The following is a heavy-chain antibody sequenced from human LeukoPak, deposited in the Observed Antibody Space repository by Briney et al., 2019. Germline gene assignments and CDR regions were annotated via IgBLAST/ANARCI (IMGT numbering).Heavy chain of an antibody. CDR1: GVSISSGDYY. V-gene: IGHV4-30-2*01. J-gene: IGHJ4*02. Sequence: PSETLSLTCTVSGVSISSGDYYWSWIRQPPGKGLEWIGYIYHSGSTYYNPSLKSRVTISVDRSKNQFSLKLSSVTAADTAVYYCARGGDGYNEPFDYWAREPWSPSPQ. CDR3: ARGGDGYNEPFDY. CDR2: IYHSGST. D-gene: IGHD5-24*01.